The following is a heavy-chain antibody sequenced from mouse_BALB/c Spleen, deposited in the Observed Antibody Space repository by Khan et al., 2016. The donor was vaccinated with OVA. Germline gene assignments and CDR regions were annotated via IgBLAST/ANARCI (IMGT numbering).Heavy chain of an antibody. CDR1: GYSITSDYA. J-gene: IGHJ2*01. V-gene: IGHV3-2*02. CDR2: ISYSGST. Sequence: QLEESGPGLVKPSQSLSLTCTVTGYSITSDYAWNWIRQFPGNKLEWMGYISYSGSTSYNPSLKSRISITRDTSKNQFFLQLNSVTTEDTATECCARAIMANWGQGTTLTVSS. CDR3: ARAIMAN.